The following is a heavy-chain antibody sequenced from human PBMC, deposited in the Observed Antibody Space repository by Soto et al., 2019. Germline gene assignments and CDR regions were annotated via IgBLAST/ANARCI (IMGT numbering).Heavy chain of an antibody. D-gene: IGHD3-10*01. CDR1: GGSFSGYY. V-gene: IGHV4-34*01. CDR2: INHSGST. J-gene: IGHJ6*02. CDR3: AIIGFGYYYYGMDV. Sequence: SETLSLTCAVYGGSFSGYYWSWIRQPPGKGLEWIGEINHSGSTNYNPSLKSRVTISVDTSENQFSLKLSSVTAADTAVYYCAIIGFGYYYYGMDVWGQGTTVTVSS.